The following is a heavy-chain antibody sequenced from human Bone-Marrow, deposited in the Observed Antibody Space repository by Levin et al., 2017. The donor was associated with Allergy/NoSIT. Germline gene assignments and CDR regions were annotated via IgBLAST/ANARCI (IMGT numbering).Heavy chain of an antibody. CDR2: IYHSASS. CDR3: ATWKSISYRFYFDN. CDR1: GGSVSSGSHY. D-gene: IGHD6-6*01. Sequence: PSETLSLTCTVSGGSVSSGSHYWSWIRQSPGKGLEWIGYIYHSASSFYNPSLKSRVTISVGTSSNQFSLRLRSVTTADTAIYYCATWKSISYRFYFDNWGQGIQVTVSS. J-gene: IGHJ4*02. V-gene: IGHV4-61*01.